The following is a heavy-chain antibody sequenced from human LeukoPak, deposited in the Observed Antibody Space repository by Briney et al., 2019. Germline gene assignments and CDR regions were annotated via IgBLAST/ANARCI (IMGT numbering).Heavy chain of an antibody. V-gene: IGHV3-30*02. CDR2: IRYDGSNK. J-gene: IGHJ4*02. CDR1: GFTFSGYG. Sequence: PGGSLRLSCAASGFTFSGYGMHWVRQAPGKGLEWVAFIRYDGSNKYYADSVKGRFTISRDNSKNTLYLQMNSLGAEDTAVYYCAKDRGGSGWYKGGFDYWGQGTLVTVSS. D-gene: IGHD6-19*01. CDR3: AKDRGGSGWYKGGFDY.